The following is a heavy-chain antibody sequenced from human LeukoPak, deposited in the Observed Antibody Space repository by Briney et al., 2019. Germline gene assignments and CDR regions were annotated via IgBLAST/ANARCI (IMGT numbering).Heavy chain of an antibody. CDR1: GGSISSGGYY. CDR3: ARQLWLLGEVDY. V-gene: IGHV4-30-2*01. J-gene: IGHJ4*02. CDR2: IYHSGST. D-gene: IGHD5-18*01. Sequence: PSETLSLTCTVSGGSISSGGYYWSWIRQPPGKGLEWIGYIYHSGSTYYNPSLKSRVTISVDTSKNQFSLKLSSVTAADTAVYYCARQLWLLGEVDYWGQGTLVTVSS.